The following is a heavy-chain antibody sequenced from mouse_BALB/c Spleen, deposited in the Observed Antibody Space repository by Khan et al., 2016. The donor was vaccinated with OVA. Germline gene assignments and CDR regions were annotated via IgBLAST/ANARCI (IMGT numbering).Heavy chain of an antibody. Sequence: QVQLQQSGAELARPGASVKMSCKASGYTFTSYTIHWIKKRPGQGLEWIGYINPSNDYTNYNQKFKDKATLTTDKSSTTAYLQLSSLTPDDAAVYNCVRDGAYHRNDGWFAYWGQGTMVTVSA. CDR3: VRDGAYHRNDGWFAY. CDR2: INPSNDYT. V-gene: IGHV1-4*01. D-gene: IGHD2-14*01. CDR1: GYTFTSYT. J-gene: IGHJ3*01.